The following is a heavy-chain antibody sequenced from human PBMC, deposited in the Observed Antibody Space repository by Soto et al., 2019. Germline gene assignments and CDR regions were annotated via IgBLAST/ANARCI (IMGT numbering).Heavy chain of an antibody. CDR3: AAGGGLPRYY. D-gene: IGHD5-12*01. J-gene: IGHJ4*02. V-gene: IGHV4-30-2*01. CDR1: GGSISSGGYS. Sequence: SETLSLTCAFSGGSISSGGYSWSWIRQPPGKGLEWIGYIYHSGSTYYNPSLKSRVTISVDRSKNQFSLKLSSVTAADTAVYYCAAGGGLPRYYWGQGTLVTVSS. CDR2: IYHSGST.